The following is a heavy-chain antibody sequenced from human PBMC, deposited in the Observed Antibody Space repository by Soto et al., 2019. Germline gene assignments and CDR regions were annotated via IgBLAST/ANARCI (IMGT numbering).Heavy chain of an antibody. J-gene: IGHJ6*03. CDR1: GGHFSGYY. V-gene: IGHV4-34*01. Sequence: SETLSLTCAVYGGHFSGYYWSWIRQPPGKGLEWIGKIYHSGSTYYNPSLKSRVTISVDTSKNQFSLKLSSVTAADTAVYYCATSSGRSYYYYYYMDVWGKGTTVTVSS. CDR3: ATSSGRSYYYYYYMDV. CDR2: IYHSGST. D-gene: IGHD6-19*01.